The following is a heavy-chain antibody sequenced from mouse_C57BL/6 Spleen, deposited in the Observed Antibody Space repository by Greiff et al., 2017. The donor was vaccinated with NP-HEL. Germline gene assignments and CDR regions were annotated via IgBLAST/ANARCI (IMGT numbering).Heavy chain of an antibody. D-gene: IGHD1-1*01. CDR1: GFTFSDYG. Sequence: EVQLVESGGGLVKPGGSLKLSCAASGFTFSDYGMHWVRQAPEKGLEWVAYISSGSSTIYYADTVKGRFTISRDNAKNTLFLQMTSLRSEDTAMYYCASPIYYYGSSYDAMDYWGQGTSVTVSS. J-gene: IGHJ4*01. V-gene: IGHV5-17*01. CDR2: ISSGSSTI. CDR3: ASPIYYYGSSYDAMDY.